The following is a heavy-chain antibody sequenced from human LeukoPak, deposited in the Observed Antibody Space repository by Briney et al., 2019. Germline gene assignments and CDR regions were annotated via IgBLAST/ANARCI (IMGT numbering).Heavy chain of an antibody. Sequence: KPSETLSLTCAVYGGSFSGYYWSWIRQPPGKGLEWIGEINHSGSTNYNPSLKSRVTISVDTSKNQFSLKLSSVTAADTAVYYCARGYSSSWPYGMDVWGQGTTVTASS. J-gene: IGHJ6*02. CDR1: GGSFSGYY. CDR3: ARGYSSSWPYGMDV. V-gene: IGHV4-34*01. D-gene: IGHD6-13*01. CDR2: INHSGST.